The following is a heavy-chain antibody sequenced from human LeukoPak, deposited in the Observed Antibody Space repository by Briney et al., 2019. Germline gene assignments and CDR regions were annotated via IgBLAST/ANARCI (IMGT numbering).Heavy chain of an antibody. CDR3: AKAPKGSGSYYYYYYMDV. Sequence: GGSLRLSCAASGFTFSSYAMSWVRQALGKGLEWVSAISGSGGSTYYADSVKGRFTISRDNSKNTLYLQMNSLRAEDTAVYYCAKAPKGSGSYYYYYYMDVWGKGTTVTVSS. V-gene: IGHV3-23*01. D-gene: IGHD3-10*01. J-gene: IGHJ6*03. CDR2: ISGSGGST. CDR1: GFTFSSYA.